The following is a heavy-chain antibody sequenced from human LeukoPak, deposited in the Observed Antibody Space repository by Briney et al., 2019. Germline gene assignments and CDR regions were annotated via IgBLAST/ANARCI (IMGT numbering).Heavy chain of an antibody. CDR1: GFTFTNVW. CDR2: IKSKSDGETT. J-gene: IGHJ4*02. CDR3: TTDRGSV. Sequence: GGSLRLSCAASGFTFTNVWMSWVRQTPWKGLEWVGRIKSKSDGETTDYAAPVKGRFTISRDDAKTMVYLQMNSLKSEDTAVYYCTTDRGSVWGQGTLVAVSS. V-gene: IGHV3-15*01.